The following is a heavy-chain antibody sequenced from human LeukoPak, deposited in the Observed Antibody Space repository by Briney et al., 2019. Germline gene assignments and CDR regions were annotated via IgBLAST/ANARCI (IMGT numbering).Heavy chain of an antibody. CDR3: ARESSESFDI. D-gene: IGHD6-25*01. CDR1: EFTFTSHS. CDR2: IGSRSTSI. Sequence: GGSLRLSCAASEFTFTSHSMNWVRQAPGKGLEWVSSIGSRSTSIYYADSVKGRFTISRDNAKNSLYLQMNSLRVEDTAVYYCARESSESFDIWGQGTMVTVSS. J-gene: IGHJ3*02. V-gene: IGHV3-21*01.